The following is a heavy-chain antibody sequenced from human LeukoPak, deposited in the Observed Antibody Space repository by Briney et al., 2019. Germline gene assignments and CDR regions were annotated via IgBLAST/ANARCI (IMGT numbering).Heavy chain of an antibody. CDR1: GGTFSDYS. D-gene: IGHD5-12*01. V-gene: IGHV1-69*02. CDR3: VRSGYDYDWFDP. Sequence: ASVKVSCKAPGGTFSDYSISWVRQAPGQGLEWMGRIIPFVGRIHYAQKFRGRFTITADKATTAVYMELSSLRFDDTAVYYCVRSGYDYDWFDPWGQGTLVTVSS. CDR2: IIPFVGRI. J-gene: IGHJ5*02.